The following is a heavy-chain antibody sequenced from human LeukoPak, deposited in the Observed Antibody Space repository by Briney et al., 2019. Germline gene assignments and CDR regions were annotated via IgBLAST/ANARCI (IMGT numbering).Heavy chain of an antibody. CDR1: GFTFDDYA. V-gene: IGHV3-43*02. J-gene: IGHJ4*02. CDR2: ISGDGGST. CDR3: AKDDWDGYNSFDY. D-gene: IGHD5-24*01. Sequence: GGSLRLSCAPSGFTFDDYAMHWVRQAPGGGLEWVSLISGDGGSTYYADSVKGRFTISRDNSKNSLYLQMHSLRTEDTALYYCAKDDWDGYNSFDYWGQGTLVTVSS.